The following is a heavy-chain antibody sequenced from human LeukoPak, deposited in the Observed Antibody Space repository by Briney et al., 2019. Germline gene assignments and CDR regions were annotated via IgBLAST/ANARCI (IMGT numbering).Heavy chain of an antibody. CDR2: ISYDGSNK. CDR1: GFTFSSYA. V-gene: IGHV3-30-3*01. J-gene: IGHJ6*02. CDR3: AREGLPDYYYGMDV. D-gene: IGHD1-14*01. Sequence: GGSLRLSCAASGFTFSSYAMHWVRQAPGKGLEWVAVISYDGSNKYYADSVKGRFTISRDNSKNTLYLQMNSLRAEDTAVYYCAREGLPDYYYGMDVWGQGTAVTVSS.